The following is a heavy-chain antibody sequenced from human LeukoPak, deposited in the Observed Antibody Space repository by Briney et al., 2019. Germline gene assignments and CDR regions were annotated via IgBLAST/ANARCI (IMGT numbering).Heavy chain of an antibody. V-gene: IGHV3-23*01. CDR3: SKDPVPHGNGLYWFDP. CDR1: GFTFSNCA. Sequence: GGSLRLSCAASGFTFSNCAVSWVRQAPGKGLEWVSGISGSGAKTYYADSVKGRFTISRDNSRNTLYIQMNSLRVEDTAVYYCSKDPVPHGNGLYWFDPWGQGTLVTVSS. J-gene: IGHJ5*02. CDR2: ISGSGAKT. D-gene: IGHD1-14*01.